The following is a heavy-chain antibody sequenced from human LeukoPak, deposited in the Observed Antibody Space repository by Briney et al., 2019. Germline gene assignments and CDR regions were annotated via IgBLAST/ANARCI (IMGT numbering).Heavy chain of an antibody. CDR1: GGSISIYY. Sequence: SETLSLTCTVSGGSISIYYWSWIRQPAGKGLEWIGRIYTSGSTNYNPSLNSRVTMSVDTSKNQFSLKLSSVTAADTAVYYCARGLLSGSYSYYFDYWGQGTLVTVSS. J-gene: IGHJ4*02. CDR2: IYTSGST. D-gene: IGHD1-26*01. V-gene: IGHV4-4*07. CDR3: ARGLLSGSYSYYFDY.